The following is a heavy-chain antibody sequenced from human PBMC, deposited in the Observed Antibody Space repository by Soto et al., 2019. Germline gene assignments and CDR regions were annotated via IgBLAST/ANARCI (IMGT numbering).Heavy chain of an antibody. CDR2: GGSGGST. CDR3: VKFRGRAYHYYYMDV. J-gene: IGHJ6*03. D-gene: IGHD3-16*01. V-gene: IGHV3-23*01. Sequence: DVQLLESGGGLVQSGGSLRLSCAASGFTFSTYGMTWVRQAPGKGLEWVSYGGSGGSTYYADSVKGRFTISRDNSKNTLYLQTNSLRAEDTAVYYCVKFRGRAYHYYYMDVWGNGTTVTVS. CDR1: GFTFSTYG.